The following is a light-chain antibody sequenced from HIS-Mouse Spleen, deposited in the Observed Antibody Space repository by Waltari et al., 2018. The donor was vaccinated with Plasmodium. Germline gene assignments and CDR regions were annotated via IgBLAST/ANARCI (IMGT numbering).Light chain of an antibody. CDR1: SGSIASHY. J-gene: IGLJ3*02. CDR2: EDN. Sequence: NFMLTQPHSVSESPGKPVTISCTRSSGSIASHYVQWYQQRPGSAPTTVIYEDNQSPSGVPDRFSGSIDSSSNSASLTISGLKTEDEADYYCQSYDSSRVFGGGTKLTVL. CDR3: QSYDSSRV. V-gene: IGLV6-57*04.